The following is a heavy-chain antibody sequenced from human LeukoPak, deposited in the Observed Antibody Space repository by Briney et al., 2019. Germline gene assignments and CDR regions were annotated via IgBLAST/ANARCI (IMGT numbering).Heavy chain of an antibody. D-gene: IGHD1-26*01. J-gene: IGHJ6*02. CDR1: GGSLSSGSYY. CDR2: IYTSGSI. V-gene: IGHV4-61*02. CDR3: ARDVRWGSSGSPYYYYGMDV. Sequence: PSQTLSLTCTVSGGSLSSGSYYWSWVRQPAGRGREWIGRIYTSGSINYNPSLTSRVPISVDTAQNQFSLKLSSVTAADTAVYYSARDVRWGSSGSPYYYYGMDVWGQGTTVTVSS.